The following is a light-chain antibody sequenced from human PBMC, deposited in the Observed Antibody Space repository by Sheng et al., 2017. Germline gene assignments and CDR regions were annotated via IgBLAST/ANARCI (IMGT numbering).Light chain of an antibody. V-gene: IGKV1D-8*02. CDR2: DAS. J-gene: IGKJ4*01. CDR1: QGISSY. CDR3: QHYYNTPFT. Sequence: AIWMTQSPSLLSASTGDRVTISCRMSQGISSYLAWYQQKPGKAPKLLVYDASSLQSGVPSRFRGGGSGTDYTLTITSLQPEDFATYYCQHYYNTPFTFGGGTKVEIK.